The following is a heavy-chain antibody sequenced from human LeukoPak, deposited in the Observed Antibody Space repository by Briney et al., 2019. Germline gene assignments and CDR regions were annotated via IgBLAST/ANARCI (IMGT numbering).Heavy chain of an antibody. CDR3: AAGEPPYSSGWYGYYYYYGMDV. Sequence: SVKVSCKASGFTFTSSAMQWVRQARGHRLEWIGWIVVASGNTNYAQKFQERVTITRDMSTSTAYMELSSLRSEDTAVYYCAAGEPPYSSGWYGYYYYYGMDVWGQGSTVTVSS. V-gene: IGHV1-58*02. CDR2: IVVASGNT. J-gene: IGHJ6*02. D-gene: IGHD6-19*01. CDR1: GFTFTSSA.